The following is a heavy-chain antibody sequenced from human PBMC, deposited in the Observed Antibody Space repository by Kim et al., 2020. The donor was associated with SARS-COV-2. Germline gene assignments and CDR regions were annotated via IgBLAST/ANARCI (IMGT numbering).Heavy chain of an antibody. CDR1: GFTFSNAW. V-gene: IGHV3-15*01. D-gene: IGHD3-10*01. J-gene: IGHJ3*02. Sequence: GGSLRLSCAASGFTFSNAWMSWVRQAPGKGLEWVGRIKSKTDGGTTDYAAPVKGRFTISRDDSKNTLYLQMNSLKTEDTAVYYCTTLEPYGSGSGVFDIWGQGTMVTVSS. CDR3: TTLEPYGSGSGVFDI. CDR2: IKSKTDGGTT.